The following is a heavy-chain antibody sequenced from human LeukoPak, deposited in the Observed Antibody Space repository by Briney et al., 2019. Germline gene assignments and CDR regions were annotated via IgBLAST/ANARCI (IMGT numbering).Heavy chain of an antibody. CDR3: ASHGTNDSSELLY. CDR1: GGSISSYY. V-gene: IGHV4-59*01. CDR2: IYYSGST. J-gene: IGHJ4*02. Sequence: PSETLSLTCTVSGGSISSYYWSWIRQPPGKGLEWIGYIYYSGSTNYNPSPKSRVTISVDTSKNQFSLKLSSVTAADTAVYYCASHGTNDSSELLYWGQGTLVTVSS. D-gene: IGHD3-22*01.